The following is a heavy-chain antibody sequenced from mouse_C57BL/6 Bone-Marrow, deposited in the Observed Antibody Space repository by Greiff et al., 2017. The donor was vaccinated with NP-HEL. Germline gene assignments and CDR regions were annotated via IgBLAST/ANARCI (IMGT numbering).Heavy chain of an antibody. Sequence: EVKLMESGGGLVKPGGSLKLSCAASGFTFSDYGMHWVRQAPEKGLEWVAYISSGSSTIYYADTVKGRFTISRDNAKNTLFLQMTSLRSEDTAMYYCARGYYYGSDYYAMDYWGQGTSVTVSS. CDR1: GFTFSDYG. CDR2: ISSGSSTI. V-gene: IGHV5-17*01. J-gene: IGHJ4*01. D-gene: IGHD1-1*01. CDR3: ARGYYYGSDYYAMDY.